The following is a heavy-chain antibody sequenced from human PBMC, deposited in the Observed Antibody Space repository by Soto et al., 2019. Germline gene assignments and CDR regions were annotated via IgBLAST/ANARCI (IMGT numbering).Heavy chain of an antibody. CDR2: FFSGST. D-gene: IGHD6-13*01. CDR3: ATTRGLAVGGSFNY. Sequence: QLQLQESGPGLVRPSETLSLTCSVSGGSITSRSSYWAWIRQPQGKGLEWIGTFFSGSTFSNPSLRSRVTISKDTSRNQFSLKLTSVAATDTAMYYCATTRGLAVGGSFNYWGQGALVTVSS. V-gene: IGHV4-39*01. CDR1: GGSITSRSSY. J-gene: IGHJ4*02.